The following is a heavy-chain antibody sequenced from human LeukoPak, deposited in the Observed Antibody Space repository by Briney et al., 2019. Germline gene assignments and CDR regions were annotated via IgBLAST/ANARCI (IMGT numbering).Heavy chain of an antibody. CDR2: IYTSGST. V-gene: IGHV4-61*02. D-gene: IGHD6-13*01. Sequence: SETLSLTCTVSGGSISSGSYYWSWIRQPAGKGLEWIGRIYTSGSTNYNPSLKSRVTISVDTSKNQFSLKLSSVTAADTAVYYCAREPYCSSWYGYHWFDPWGQGTLVTVSS. CDR3: AREPYCSSWYGYHWFDP. J-gene: IGHJ5*02. CDR1: GGSISSGSYY.